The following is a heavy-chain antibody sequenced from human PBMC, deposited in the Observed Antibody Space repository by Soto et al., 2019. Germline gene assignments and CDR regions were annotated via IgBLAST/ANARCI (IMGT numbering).Heavy chain of an antibody. CDR2: IYYSGST. J-gene: IGHJ4*02. CDR1: GGSISSGGYY. D-gene: IGHD3-16*02. Sequence: SETLSLTCSVSGGSISSGGYYWSWIRQHPGKGLEWIGYIYYSGSTYYNPSLKSRVTTSVDTSKNQFSLRLNSVTAADTAVYYCVRGVIHWGQGTLVTVSS. V-gene: IGHV4-31*03. CDR3: VRGVIH.